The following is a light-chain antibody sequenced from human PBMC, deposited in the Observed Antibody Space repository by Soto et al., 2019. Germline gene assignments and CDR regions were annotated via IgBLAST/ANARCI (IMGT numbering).Light chain of an antibody. CDR1: SSDVGGYNY. V-gene: IGLV2-8*01. CDR2: EVT. CDR3: SSFAGSNTVA. Sequence: QSALTQPPSAPGSPGQSVTISCSGTSSDVGGYNYVSWYQQHPGKAPRLIIYEVTKRPSGVPDRFSGSRSGNTASLTVSGLQAEDEADYYCSSFAGSNTVAFGGGTKLTVL. J-gene: IGLJ2*01.